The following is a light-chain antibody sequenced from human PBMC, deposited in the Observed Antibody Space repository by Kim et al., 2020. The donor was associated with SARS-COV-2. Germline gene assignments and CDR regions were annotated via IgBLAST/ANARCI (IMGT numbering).Light chain of an antibody. CDR2: GAS. Sequence: PRERAPLSCRASQSVPRNYLAWYQHKPGQAPRLLIYGASSRATGIPDRFTGSGSGTDFTLTISRLEPEDFAVYYCQQYDDSPMYTFGQGTKLEI. J-gene: IGKJ2*01. V-gene: IGKV3-20*01. CDR1: QSVPRNY. CDR3: QQYDDSPMYT.